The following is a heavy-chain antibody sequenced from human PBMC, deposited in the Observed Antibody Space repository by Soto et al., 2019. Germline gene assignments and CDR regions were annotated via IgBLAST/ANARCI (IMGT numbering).Heavy chain of an antibody. Sequence: PVKRACKAAGGAFSIYPSSCRRQAPGQGLEWMGRIIPILGIANYAQKFQGRVTITADKSTSTAYMELSSLRSEDTAVYYCASLDSGYDVDYWGQGTLVTVSS. CDR1: GGAFSIYP. D-gene: IGHD5-12*01. V-gene: IGHV1-69*02. CDR2: IIPILGIA. CDR3: ASLDSGYDVDY. J-gene: IGHJ4*02.